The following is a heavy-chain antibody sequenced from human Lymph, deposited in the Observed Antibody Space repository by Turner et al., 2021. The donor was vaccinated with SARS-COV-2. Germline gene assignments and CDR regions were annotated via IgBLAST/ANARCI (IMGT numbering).Heavy chain of an antibody. CDR3: AGHGFSGWYGGGMDV. CDR2: IQYSGST. V-gene: IGHV4-59*08. D-gene: IGHD6-19*01. Sequence: QVQLTESGPGLVKPSETPSLTCPVSGGAISSSYWSWIRQAPGQGLEWIGYIQYSGSTNYNPSHKSRVTISVDTSKNQFSLKQNSVAASSTAVYYCAGHGFSGWYGGGMDVWGQGTTVTVSS. CDR1: GGAISSSY. J-gene: IGHJ6*02.